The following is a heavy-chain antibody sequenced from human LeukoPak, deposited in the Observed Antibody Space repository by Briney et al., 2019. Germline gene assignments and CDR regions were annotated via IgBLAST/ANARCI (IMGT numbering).Heavy chain of an antibody. CDR2: IGIRGDT. Sequence: PGGSLRLSCAASGFTFIDYDMHWVRQVIGKGLEWVSAIGIRGDTHYSGSVKGRFTISRENAESSLYLRMNSLRAEDTAVYYCARGGIQGSGIDEFDYWGQGTLVTVSS. D-gene: IGHD5-18*01. V-gene: IGHV3-13*01. CDR1: GFTFIDYD. J-gene: IGHJ4*02. CDR3: ARGGIQGSGIDEFDY.